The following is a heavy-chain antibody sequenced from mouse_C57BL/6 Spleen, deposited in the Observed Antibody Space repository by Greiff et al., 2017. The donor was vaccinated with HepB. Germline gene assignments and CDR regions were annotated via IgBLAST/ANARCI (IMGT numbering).Heavy chain of an antibody. V-gene: IGHV1-54*01. J-gene: IGHJ2*01. CDR3: ARGDYDTVDY. CDR2: INPGSGGT. Sequence: QVQLKESGAELVRPGTSVKVSCKASGYAFTNYLIEWVKQRPGQGLEWIGVINPGSGGTNYNEKFKGKATLTADKSSSTAYMQLSSLTSEDSAVYFCARGDYDTVDYWGQGTTLTVSS. D-gene: IGHD2-4*01. CDR1: GYAFTNYL.